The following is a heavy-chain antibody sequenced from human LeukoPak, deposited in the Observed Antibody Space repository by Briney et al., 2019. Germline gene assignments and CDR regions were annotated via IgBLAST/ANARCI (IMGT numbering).Heavy chain of an antibody. D-gene: IGHD6-13*01. CDR2: IIPIFGTA. CDR1: GGTFSSYA. V-gene: IGHV1-69*05. J-gene: IGHJ6*03. CDR3: ARLGIAAAGFAYYYYMDV. Sequence: GASVKVSCKASGGTFSSYAISWVRQAPGQGLEWMGGIIPIFGTANYAQKFQGRVTITRNTSISTAYMELSSLRSEDTAVYYCARLGIAAAGFAYYYYMDVWGKGTTVTVSS.